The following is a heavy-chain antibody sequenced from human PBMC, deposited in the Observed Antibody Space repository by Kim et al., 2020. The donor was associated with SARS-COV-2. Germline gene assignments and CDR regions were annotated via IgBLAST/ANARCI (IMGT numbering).Heavy chain of an antibody. J-gene: IGHJ6*02. D-gene: IGHD6-13*01. V-gene: IGHV3-48*03. CDR2: ISSSGSTI. CDR1: GFTFSSYD. CDR3: ARGMVATAGYYYRRDV. Sequence: GGSLRLSCTASGFTFSSYDMNWVRQAPGQGLEWVSYISSSGSTIYYADSVKGRFTISRDNAKNALYLQMNSMRAEDTAVYYCARGMVATAGYYYRRDVWGQGTTVTVSS.